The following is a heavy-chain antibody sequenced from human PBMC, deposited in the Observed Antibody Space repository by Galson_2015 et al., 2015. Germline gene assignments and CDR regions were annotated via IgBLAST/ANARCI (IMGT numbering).Heavy chain of an antibody. CDR2: ISSSTVY. J-gene: IGHJ4*02. Sequence: SLRLSCAASGFTFSIYSINWVRQAPGKGLEWVSSISSSTVYYADSVKGRFTISRDNAKNSLYLQMNSLRGDDTAVYYCARDGRHCSSSTCFFDSWGQGTLVTVSS. D-gene: IGHD2-2*01. V-gene: IGHV3-21*01. CDR1: GFTFSIYS. CDR3: ARDGRHCSSSTCFFDS.